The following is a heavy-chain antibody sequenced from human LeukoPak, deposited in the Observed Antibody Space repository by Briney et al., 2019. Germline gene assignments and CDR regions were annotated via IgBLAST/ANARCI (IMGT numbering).Heavy chain of an antibody. V-gene: IGHV5-51*01. J-gene: IGHJ3*02. Sequence: GESLKISCKGSGYSFAIYWIAWVRQMPGEGLEWMGIIYPDDSDTRYSPSFQGQVTISADKSISTAYLQWSSLKASDTAMYYCARLRPQDAFDIWGQGTMVTVSS. CDR1: GYSFAIYW. CDR3: ARLRPQDAFDI. CDR2: IYPDDSDT.